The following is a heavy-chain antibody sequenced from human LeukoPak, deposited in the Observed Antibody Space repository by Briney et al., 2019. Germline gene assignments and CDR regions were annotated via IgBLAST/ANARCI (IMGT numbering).Heavy chain of an antibody. CDR3: ARYTATVAGRGRFDI. CDR2: INHSGST. V-gene: IGHV4-34*01. CDR1: GGSFSGYY. D-gene: IGHD4-23*01. J-gene: IGHJ3*02. Sequence: KPSETLSLTCAVYGGSFSGYYWSWIHQPPGKGLEWIGEINHSGSTNYNPSLKSRVTISVDTSKNQFSLKLSSVTAADTAVYYCARYTATVAGRGRFDIWGQGTMVTVSS.